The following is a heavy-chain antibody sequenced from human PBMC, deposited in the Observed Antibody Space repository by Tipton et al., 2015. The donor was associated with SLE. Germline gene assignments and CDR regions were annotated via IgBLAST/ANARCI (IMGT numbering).Heavy chain of an antibody. Sequence: TLSLTCTVSSASINRNYWSWIRQPPGKGLEWIGYISDGGGTNYNPSLKSRVTISVDPAKNQFSLKLTSVTAADTAVYYCARGMLTWRGAIIGVDVWGQGTTVNVSS. V-gene: IGHV4-59*08. CDR2: ISDGGGT. J-gene: IGHJ6*02. D-gene: IGHD2-8*01. CDR1: SASINRNY. CDR3: ARGMLTWRGAIIGVDV.